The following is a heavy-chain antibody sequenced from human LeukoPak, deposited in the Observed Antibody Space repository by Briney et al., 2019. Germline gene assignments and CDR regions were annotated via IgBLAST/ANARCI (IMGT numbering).Heavy chain of an antibody. CDR1: GGSISSYY. J-gene: IGHJ4*02. Sequence: SETLSLTCTVSGGSISSYYWSWLRQPPGKGLEWIGYIYYSGSTNYNPSLKSRVTISVDTSKNHFSLKLSSVTAADTAVYYCARHAGAGSIWYYFAYWGQGTLVTVSS. CDR3: ARHAGAGSIWYYFAY. V-gene: IGHV4-59*08. D-gene: IGHD6-13*01. CDR2: IYYSGST.